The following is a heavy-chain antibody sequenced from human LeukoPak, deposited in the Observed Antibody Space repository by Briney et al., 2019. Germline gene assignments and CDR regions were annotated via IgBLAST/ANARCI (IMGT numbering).Heavy chain of an antibody. Sequence: SETLSLTCTVSGGSISSSSYYWGWIRQPPGKGLEWIGSIYYSGSTYYNPSLKSRVTISVDTSKNQFSLKLSSVTAADTAVYYCARDRVKPPHDAFDIWGQGTMVTVSS. J-gene: IGHJ3*02. CDR1: GGSISSSSYY. CDR3: ARDRVKPPHDAFDI. V-gene: IGHV4-39*07. D-gene: IGHD1-14*01. CDR2: IYYSGST.